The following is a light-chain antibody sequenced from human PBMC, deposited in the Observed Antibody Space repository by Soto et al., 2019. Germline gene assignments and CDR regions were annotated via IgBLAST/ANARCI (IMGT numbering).Light chain of an antibody. V-gene: IGLV2-14*01. CDR1: SSDVGGYNY. CDR3: SAYTARSTLV. J-gene: IGLJ3*02. CDR2: EVS. Sequence: QSALTQPASVSGSPGQSITISCTGTSSDVGGYNYVSWYQQHPGKAPKLMIYEVSNRPSGISSRFSGSRSGNTASLTISGLQPEDEGDYYCSAYTARSTLVFGGGTKVTVL.